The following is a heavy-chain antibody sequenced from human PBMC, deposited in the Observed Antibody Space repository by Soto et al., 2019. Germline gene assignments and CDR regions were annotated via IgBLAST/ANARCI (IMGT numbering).Heavy chain of an antibody. D-gene: IGHD3-22*01. CDR3: ARDARHLDSRGYPGSHDY. CDR2: ISAYNGNT. CDR1: GYTFTSYG. J-gene: IGHJ4*02. Sequence: ASVKVSCKASGYTFTSYGISWLRQAPGQGLEWMGWISAYNGNTNYAQKLQGRVTMTTDTSTSTAYMELRSLRSDDTALYYCARDARHLDSRGYPGSHDYWGQGTLVTVS. V-gene: IGHV1-18*01.